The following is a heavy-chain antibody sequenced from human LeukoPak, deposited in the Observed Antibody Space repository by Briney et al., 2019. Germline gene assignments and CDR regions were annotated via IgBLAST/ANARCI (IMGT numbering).Heavy chain of an antibody. CDR3: ARRAVAGPSFDY. J-gene: IGHJ4*02. CDR2: IIPILGIA. D-gene: IGHD6-19*01. V-gene: IGHV1-69*04. Sequence: ASVKVSCKASAGTFSSYAISWVRQAPGQGLEWMGRIIPILGIANYAQKFRGRVTITADKSTSTAYMELSSLRSEDTAVYYCARRAVAGPSFDYWGQGTLVTVSS. CDR1: AGTFSSYA.